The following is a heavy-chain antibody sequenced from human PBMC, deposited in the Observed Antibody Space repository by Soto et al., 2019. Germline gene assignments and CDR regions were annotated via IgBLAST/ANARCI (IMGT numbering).Heavy chain of an antibody. J-gene: IGHJ6*02. Sequence: QVQLVQSGTEVKKPGSSAKVSCKASGGTFSNYVISWVRQAPGQGLEWIGGIIPLFGTTDYAKKFQGRIAITADEYTTTVFIDLSSVRFEDTALYFCHIDVGSGALSVVWGQGNTVIVSS. CDR2: IIPLFGTT. V-gene: IGHV1-69*01. CDR1: GGTFSNYV. D-gene: IGHD7-27*01. CDR3: HIDVGSGALSVV.